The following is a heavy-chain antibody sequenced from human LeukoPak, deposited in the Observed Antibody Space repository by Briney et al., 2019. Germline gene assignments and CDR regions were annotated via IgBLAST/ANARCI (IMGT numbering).Heavy chain of an antibody. CDR1: GFTFVSYT. V-gene: IGHV3-21*01. CDR2: ISSSSTYI. J-gene: IGHJ4*02. CDR3: ARDYGSGNYFLYFDS. D-gene: IGHD3-10*01. Sequence: GGSLRLSCAASGFTFVSYTMNWVRQAPGKGLEWASSISSSSTYIYYGDSVKGRFTISRDNAKNSLSLQMNSLRAEDTAVYYCARDYGSGNYFLYFDSWGQGTLVTVSS.